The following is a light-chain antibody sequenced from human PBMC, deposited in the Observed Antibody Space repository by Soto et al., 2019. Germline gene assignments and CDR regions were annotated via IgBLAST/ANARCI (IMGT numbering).Light chain of an antibody. CDR2: GAS. J-gene: IGKJ4*01. CDR3: QQYGSSPLT. CDR1: QSVSSSY. V-gene: IGKV3-20*01. Sequence: SQSPATLSVSPGERATLSCRASQSVSSSYLAWYQQKPGQAPRLLIYGASSRATGIPDRFSGSGSGTDFTLTISRLEPEDFAVYYCQQYGSSPLTFGGGTKVDI.